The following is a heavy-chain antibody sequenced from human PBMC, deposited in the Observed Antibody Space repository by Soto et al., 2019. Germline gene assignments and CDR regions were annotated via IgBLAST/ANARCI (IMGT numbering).Heavy chain of an antibody. CDR2: ISSSSSYI. CDR1: GFTFSSYS. J-gene: IGHJ6*03. D-gene: IGHD1-7*01. Sequence: GGSLRLSCAASGFTFSSYSMNWVRQAPGKGLEWVSSISSSSSYIYYADSVKGRFTISRDNAKNSLYLQMNSLRAEDTAVYYCARGTSGTTDYYYYYYMDVWGKGTTVTVSS. V-gene: IGHV3-21*01. CDR3: ARGTSGTTDYYYYYYMDV.